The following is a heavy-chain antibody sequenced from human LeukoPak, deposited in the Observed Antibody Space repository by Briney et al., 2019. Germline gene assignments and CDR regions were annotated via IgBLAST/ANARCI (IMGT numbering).Heavy chain of an antibody. J-gene: IGHJ6*02. CDR2: INSDGSIT. CDR1: GFTFTTYW. Sequence: SGGSLRLSCAASGFTFTTYWMHWVRQAPGKGLVWVSHINSDGSITSYADSVKGRFTISRDNAKNTLYLQMISLRAEDTAVYYCARDAVDTANAVWGQGTTVTVSS. V-gene: IGHV3-74*01. CDR3: ARDAVDTANAV. D-gene: IGHD5-18*01.